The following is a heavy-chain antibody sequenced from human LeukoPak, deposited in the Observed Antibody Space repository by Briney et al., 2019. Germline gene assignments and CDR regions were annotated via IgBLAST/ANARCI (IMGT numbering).Heavy chain of an antibody. D-gene: IGHD2-21*01. CDR1: GFTFSSYA. Sequence: PGRSLRLSCAASGFTFSSYAMHWVRQAPGKGLEWVAVISYDGSNKYYADSVKGRFTISRDNSKNTLYLQMNSLGAEDTATYYCAKDSPVMTRWGQGTLVTVSS. J-gene: IGHJ4*02. V-gene: IGHV3-30-3*01. CDR3: AKDSPVMTR. CDR2: ISYDGSNK.